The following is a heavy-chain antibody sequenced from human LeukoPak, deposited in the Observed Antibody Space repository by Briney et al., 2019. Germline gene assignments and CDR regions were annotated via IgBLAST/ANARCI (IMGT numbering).Heavy chain of an antibody. Sequence: ASVKVSCKASGYTFTSYGISWVRQAPGQGLEWMGWISAYNGNTNYAQKPQGRVTMTTDTSTSTAYMELRSLRSDDTDVYYCAREYYDSSGYYDDAFDIWGQGTMVTVSS. D-gene: IGHD3-22*01. V-gene: IGHV1-18*01. CDR3: AREYYDSSGYYDDAFDI. CDR2: ISAYNGNT. J-gene: IGHJ3*02. CDR1: GYTFTSYG.